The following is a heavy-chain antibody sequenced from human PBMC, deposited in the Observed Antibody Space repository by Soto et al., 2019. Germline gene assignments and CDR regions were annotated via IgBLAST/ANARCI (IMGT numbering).Heavy chain of an antibody. J-gene: IGHJ5*02. CDR2: MKEDGSDE. Sequence: EVQLAESGGGLVQPGGSLRLSCVASGFNFNTYTMRWVRQAPGKGLEWVAKMKEDGSDENYVDSVKGRFTISRDNAKISVYLKMNRLRVEETAVYYCGRGGFGRVDAWGRGALVTVS. D-gene: IGHD3-16*01. CDR1: GFNFNTYT. CDR3: GRGGFGRVDA. V-gene: IGHV3-7*01.